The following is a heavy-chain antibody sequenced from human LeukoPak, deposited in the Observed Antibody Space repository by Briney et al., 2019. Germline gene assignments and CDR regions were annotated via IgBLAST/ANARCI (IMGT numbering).Heavy chain of an antibody. CDR2: ISAYNGNT. J-gene: IGHJ4*02. CDR3: ARERRYYYDSSGYKHFDY. CDR1: GYTFTSYG. Sequence: ASVEVSCKASGYTFTSYGISWVRQAPGQGLEWMGWISAYNGNTNYAQKLQGRVTMTTDTSTSTAYMELRSLRSDDTAVYYCARERRYYYDSSGYKHFDYWGQGTLVTVSS. D-gene: IGHD3-22*01. V-gene: IGHV1-18*01.